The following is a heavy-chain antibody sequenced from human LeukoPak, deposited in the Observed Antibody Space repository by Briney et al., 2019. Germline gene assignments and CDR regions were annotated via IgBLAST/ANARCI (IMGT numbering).Heavy chain of an antibody. CDR3: ARYNWNDGTFDY. Sequence: GGSLRLSCAVSGFTVSHMSWVRQAPGKGLEWVSVIYTGGCTFYADSVKGRFTISRDNSKNTVYLQMNSLRAEDTAVYYCARYNWNDGTFDYWGQGTLVTVSS. CDR1: GFTVSH. D-gene: IGHD1-1*01. CDR2: IYTGGCT. V-gene: IGHV3-66*01. J-gene: IGHJ4*02.